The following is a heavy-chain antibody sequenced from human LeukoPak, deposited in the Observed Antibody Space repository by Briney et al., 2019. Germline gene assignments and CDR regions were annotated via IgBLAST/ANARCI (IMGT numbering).Heavy chain of an antibody. CDR1: GFTLSIYW. D-gene: IGHD2-2*01. V-gene: IGHV3-7*01. CDR2: IKQDGSEK. J-gene: IGHJ4*02. CDR3: ARFGYCSSISCYAV. Sequence: SGGSLRLSCAASGFTLSIYWMSWVRQAPGKGLEWVANIKQDGSEKYYVDSVKGRFTISRDNAKNPLYLQMNSLRAEDTAVYYCARFGYCSSISCYAVWGQGTLVTVSS.